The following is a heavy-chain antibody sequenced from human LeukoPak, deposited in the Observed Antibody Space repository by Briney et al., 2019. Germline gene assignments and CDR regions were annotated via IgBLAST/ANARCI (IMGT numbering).Heavy chain of an antibody. CDR3: ARGWRYFDWLSRDNWFDP. J-gene: IGHJ5*02. CDR2: INPNSGGT. Sequence: ASVKVSCKASGYTFTGYYMHWVRQAPGQGLEWMGWINPNSGGTNYAQKFQGRVTMTRDTSISTAYMELSRLRSDDRAVYYCARGWRYFDWLSRDNWFDPWGQGTLVTVSS. D-gene: IGHD3-9*01. V-gene: IGHV1-2*02. CDR1: GYTFTGYY.